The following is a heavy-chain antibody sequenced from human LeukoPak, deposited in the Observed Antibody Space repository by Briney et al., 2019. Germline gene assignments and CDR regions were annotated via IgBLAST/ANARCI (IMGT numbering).Heavy chain of an antibody. CDR2: INTDGTTT. Sequence: GGSLRPSCAASGFTFSNSWMHWVRQAPGKGLVWVSRINTDGTTTTYADSVRGRFTISRDNAKNTLYLQMNSLRAEDTAVYYCARLITLSDTGGPWGQGTLVTVSS. CDR1: GFTFSNSW. D-gene: IGHD2-8*02. V-gene: IGHV3-74*01. CDR3: ARLITLSDTGGP. J-gene: IGHJ5*02.